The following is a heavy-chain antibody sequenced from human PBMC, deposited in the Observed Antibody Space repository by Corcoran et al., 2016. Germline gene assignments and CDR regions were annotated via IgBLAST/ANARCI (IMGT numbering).Heavy chain of an antibody. D-gene: IGHD6-25*01. CDR1: GGSVSNPTYY. Sequence: QVQLQESGPGLVKSSETLSLTCTVSGGSVSNPTYYWTWIRQPPGKGLEWIGYIYYSGSTNYNPSLKSRVTMSVDTSKNQFSLNLNSVTAADTAVYYCARKPSGSWFDPWGQGTLVTVSS. V-gene: IGHV4-61*01. J-gene: IGHJ5*02. CDR2: IYYSGST. CDR3: ARKPSGSWFDP.